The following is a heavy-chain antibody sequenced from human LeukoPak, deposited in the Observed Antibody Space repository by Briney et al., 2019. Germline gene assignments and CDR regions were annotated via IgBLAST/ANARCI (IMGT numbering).Heavy chain of an antibody. CDR3: ARGYYYRR. Sequence: SQTLSLTCTVSGGSVSSDNSYWNWIRQPAGEGLEWIGRIYADGSSTYNPSLKSRVTISVDTSKNQFSLRLTSMTAADTAVYYCARGYYYRRWGQGTLVTVSS. D-gene: IGHD3-10*01. CDR1: GGSVSSDNSY. CDR2: IYADGSS. V-gene: IGHV4-61*02. J-gene: IGHJ4*02.